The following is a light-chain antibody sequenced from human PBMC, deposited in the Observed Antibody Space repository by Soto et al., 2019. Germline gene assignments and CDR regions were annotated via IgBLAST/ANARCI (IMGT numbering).Light chain of an antibody. CDR2: AAS. J-gene: IGKJ1*01. CDR1: QSISNY. Sequence: DIQMTQSPSSLSASVGDRVSITCRASQSISNYLNWYQQKPGEAPKVLIYAASILQTGVPPRVSGSGSGTDFTLTISTLQPEDSATYYCQQSYSTPWTFGQGTKVEV. V-gene: IGKV1-39*01. CDR3: QQSYSTPWT.